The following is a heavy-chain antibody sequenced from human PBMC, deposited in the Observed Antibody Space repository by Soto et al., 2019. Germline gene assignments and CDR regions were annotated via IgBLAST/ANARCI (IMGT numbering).Heavy chain of an antibody. J-gene: IGHJ4*02. CDR3: ARMEYGSGSYYNNDY. Sequence: TLSLTCAVSGGSISTSNWWSWVRQPPGKALEWLALIDWDDDKYYSTSLKTRLTISKDTSKNQVVLTMTNMDPVDTATYYCARMEYGSGSYYNNDYWGQGTLVTVSS. CDR2: IDWDDDK. V-gene: IGHV2-70*18. CDR1: GGSISTSNWW. D-gene: IGHD3-10*01.